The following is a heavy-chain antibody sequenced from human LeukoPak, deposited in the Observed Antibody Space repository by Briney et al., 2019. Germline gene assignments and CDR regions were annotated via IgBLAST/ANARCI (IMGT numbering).Heavy chain of an antibody. CDR1: GFTFSSYG. J-gene: IGHJ6*02. V-gene: IGHV3-48*01. CDR3: ARAGYDFWSGYYSRGNYYYYGMDV. CDR2: ISSSSSTI. D-gene: IGHD3-3*01. Sequence: GGSLRLSCAASGFTFSSYGMHWVRQAPGKGLEWVSYISSSSSTIYYADSVKGRFTISRDNAKNSLYLQMNSLRAEDTAVYYCARAGYDFWSGYYSRGNYYYYGMDVWGQGTTVTVSS.